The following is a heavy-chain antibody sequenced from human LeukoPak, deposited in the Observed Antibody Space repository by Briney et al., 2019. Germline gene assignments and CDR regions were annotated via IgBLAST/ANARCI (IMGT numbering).Heavy chain of an antibody. CDR3: VMTAGPPTDH. Sequence: GGSLRLSCTGSGFTFNDYYMSWVRQAPGKCLEWLSFISAGGYPIYYADSVRGRFTISRDTAKNSLYLQMNSLRVEDTAVYYCVMTAGPPTDHWGQGALVTVSS. V-gene: IGHV3-11*04. CDR1: GFTFNDYY. CDR2: ISAGGYPI. J-gene: IGHJ4*01.